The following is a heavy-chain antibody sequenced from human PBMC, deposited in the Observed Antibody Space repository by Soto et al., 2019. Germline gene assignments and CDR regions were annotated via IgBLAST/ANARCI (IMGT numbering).Heavy chain of an antibody. V-gene: IGHV4-31*03. CDR1: GGSISSGGYY. CDR2: IYYSGST. CDR3: ARSGRSMKEYYYDSSGYYYWFDP. J-gene: IGHJ5*02. Sequence: PSETLSLTCTVSGGSISSGGYYWSWIRQHPGKGLEWIGYIYYSGSTYYNPSLKSRVTISVDTSKNQFSLKLSSVTAADTAVYYCARSGRSMKEYYYDSSGYYYWFDPWGQGTLVTVSS. D-gene: IGHD3-22*01.